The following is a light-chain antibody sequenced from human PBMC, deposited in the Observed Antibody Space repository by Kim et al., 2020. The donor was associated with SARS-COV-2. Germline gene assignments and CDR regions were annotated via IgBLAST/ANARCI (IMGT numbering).Light chain of an antibody. CDR2: GKH. CDR3: NSRDISGNHLV. V-gene: IGLV3-19*01. Sequence: SSELTQDPAVSVALGQTIRITCQGDSLRNYYVSWHQQKPGQAPVLVIHGKHNRPSGISDRFSGSSSGNTASLTITGAQAEDEADYYCNSRDISGNHLVFGGGTKLTVL. CDR1: SLRNYY. J-gene: IGLJ3*02.